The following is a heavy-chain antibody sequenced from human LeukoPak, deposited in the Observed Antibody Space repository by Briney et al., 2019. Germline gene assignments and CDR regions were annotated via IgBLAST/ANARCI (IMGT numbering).Heavy chain of an antibody. CDR1: GFTFSGSA. J-gene: IGHJ4*02. V-gene: IGHV3-23*01. D-gene: IGHD2-15*01. Sequence: GGSLRLSCAASGFTFSGSAMSWVRQAPGKGLEWVSAISNNGGYTYYADSVQGRFTISRDNSKSTLCLQMNSLRAEDTAVYYCAKQLGYCSDGSCYFPYWGQGTLVTVSP. CDR2: ISNNGGYT. CDR3: AKQLGYCSDGSCYFPY.